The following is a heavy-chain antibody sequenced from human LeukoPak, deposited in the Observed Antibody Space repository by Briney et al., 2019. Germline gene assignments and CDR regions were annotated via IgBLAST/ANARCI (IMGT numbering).Heavy chain of an antibody. J-gene: IGHJ1*01. V-gene: IGHV4-34*01. CDR1: GGSFSGYY. Sequence: SETLSLTCAVYGGSFSGYYWSWIRQPPGKGLEWIGEINHSGSTNYNPSLKSRVTISVDTSKNQFSLKLSSMTAADTAVYYCARGGRMVRGVIGNWGQGTLVTVSS. CDR3: ARGGRMVRGVIGN. CDR2: INHSGST. D-gene: IGHD3-10*01.